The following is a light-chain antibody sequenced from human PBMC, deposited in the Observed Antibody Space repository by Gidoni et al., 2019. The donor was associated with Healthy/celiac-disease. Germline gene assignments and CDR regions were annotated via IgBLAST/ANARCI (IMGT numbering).Light chain of an antibody. V-gene: IGKV3-11*01. J-gene: IGKJ5*01. CDR2: DAS. CDR3: QQRSNWPLPVT. CDR1: QSVSSY. Sequence: EIVLPQSPATLSLSSGERATLSCRASQSVSSYLAWYQQKPGQAPRLLIYDASNRATGIPARFSGSGSGTDFTLTISSLEPEDFAVYYCQQRSNWPLPVTFGQGTRLEIK.